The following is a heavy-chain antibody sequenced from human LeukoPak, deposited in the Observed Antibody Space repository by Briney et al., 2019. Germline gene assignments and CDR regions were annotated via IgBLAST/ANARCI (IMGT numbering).Heavy chain of an antibody. CDR1: GGSISSYY. CDR2: IYTSGST. D-gene: IGHD1-26*01. CDR3: ARGSIVGATTVFDY. V-gene: IGHV4-4*07. Sequence: SETLSLTCTVSGGSISSYYWSWIRQPAGKGLEWIGRIYTSGSTNYNPSLKSRVTMSVDTSKNQFSLKLSSVTAADTAVYYCARGSIVGATTVFDYWGQGTLVTVSS. J-gene: IGHJ4*02.